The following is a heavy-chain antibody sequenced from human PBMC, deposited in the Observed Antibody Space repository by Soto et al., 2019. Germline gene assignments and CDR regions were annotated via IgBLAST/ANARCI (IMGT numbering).Heavy chain of an antibody. CDR1: GFASSTFN. V-gene: IGHV3-30-3*01. Sequence: GGSLRLSCAASGFASSTFNLHWVRQVPGKGLEWVAALSFDGTNQFYADSVKGRFTISRDKSMNTVYLQMDSLRLEDTAVYYCARDPRYSTSWYFDFWGQGTLVTVSS. D-gene: IGHD2-2*01. J-gene: IGHJ4*02. CDR3: ARDPRYSTSWYFDF. CDR2: LSFDGTNQ.